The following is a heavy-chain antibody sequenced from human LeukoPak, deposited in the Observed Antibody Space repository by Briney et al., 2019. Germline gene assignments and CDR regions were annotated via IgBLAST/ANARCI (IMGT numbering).Heavy chain of an antibody. CDR2: INSDGGGA. CDR3: ARDVPHNWFDT. CDR1: GITFGNNW. V-gene: IGHV3-74*01. J-gene: IGHJ5*02. Sequence: GGSLRLSCAASGITFGNNWMHWVRQGPGKGLVWISRINSDGGGAVYADSVKGRFTVSRDNAKNTLYLQMNSLRAEDTAVYYCARDVPHNWFDTWGQGTLVTVSS.